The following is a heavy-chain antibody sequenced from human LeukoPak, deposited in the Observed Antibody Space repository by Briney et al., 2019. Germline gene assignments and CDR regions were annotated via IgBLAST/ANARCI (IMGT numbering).Heavy chain of an antibody. Sequence: PGGSLRLSCAASGFTFDDYAMHWVRQAPGKGLEWVSGISWNSGSIGYADSVKGRFTISRDNAKNSLYLQMNSLRAEDTALYYCAKDIAQGGQLWAPFGYWGQGTLVTVSS. CDR2: ISWNSGSI. CDR1: GFTFDDYA. V-gene: IGHV3-9*01. J-gene: IGHJ4*02. D-gene: IGHD5-18*01. CDR3: AKDIAQGGQLWAPFGY.